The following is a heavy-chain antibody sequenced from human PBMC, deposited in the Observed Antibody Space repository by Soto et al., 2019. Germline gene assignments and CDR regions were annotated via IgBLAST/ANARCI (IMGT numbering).Heavy chain of an antibody. V-gene: IGHV1-46*01. J-gene: IGHJ6*02. CDR3: ARAGAYCSSTSCSTRTLYYYYYGMDV. Sequence: ASVKVSCKASGYTFTSYYMHWVRQAPGQGLEWMGIINPSGGSTSYAQKFQGRVTMTRDTSTSTVYMELSSLRSEDTAVYYCARAGAYCSSTSCSTRTLYYYYYGMDVWGQGTTVTVS. D-gene: IGHD2-2*02. CDR2: INPSGGST. CDR1: GYTFTSYY.